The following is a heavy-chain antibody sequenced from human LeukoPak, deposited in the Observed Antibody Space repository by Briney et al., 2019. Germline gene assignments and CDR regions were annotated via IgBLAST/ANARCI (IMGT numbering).Heavy chain of an antibody. V-gene: IGHV3-15*01. CDR2: IKRKTDGGTK. Sequence: GGSLRLSCTASGFTFGAYAMSWFRQAPGEGLGWGGRIKRKTDGGTKDYPAHLKGTFTISRDDSKNTLYLQMNSLKTEDTAVYYCTTVYDSSGYYHPFDYWGQGTLVTVSS. J-gene: IGHJ4*02. CDR1: GFTFGAYA. CDR3: TTVYDSSGYYHPFDY. D-gene: IGHD3-22*01.